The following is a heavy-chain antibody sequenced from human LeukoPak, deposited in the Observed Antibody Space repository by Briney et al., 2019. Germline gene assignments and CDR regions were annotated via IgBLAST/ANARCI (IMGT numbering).Heavy chain of an antibody. CDR3: ACRDCSSTSCYAPPDY. CDR1: GGSISSSNW. Sequence: SETLSLTCAVSGGSISSSNWWSWVRQPPGKGLEWIGEIYHSGSANYNPSLKSRVTISVDKSKNQFSLKLSSVTAADTAVYYCACRDCSSTSCYAPPDYWGQGTLVTVSS. CDR2: IYHSGSA. J-gene: IGHJ4*02. D-gene: IGHD2-2*01. V-gene: IGHV4-4*02.